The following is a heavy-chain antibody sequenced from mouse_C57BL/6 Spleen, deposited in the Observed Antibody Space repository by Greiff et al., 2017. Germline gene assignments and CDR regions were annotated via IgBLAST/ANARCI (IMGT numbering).Heavy chain of an antibody. V-gene: IGHV1-64*01. CDR1: GYTFTSYW. Sequence: QVQLQQPGAELVKPGASVKLSCKASGYTFTSYWMHWVKQRPGQGLEWIGMIHPNSGSTNYNEKFKSKATLTVDKSSSTAYMQLSSLTSEDSAVXYCARPRATVVATPYWYFDVWGTGTTVTVSS. CDR2: IHPNSGST. CDR3: ARPRATVVATPYWYFDV. J-gene: IGHJ1*03. D-gene: IGHD1-1*01.